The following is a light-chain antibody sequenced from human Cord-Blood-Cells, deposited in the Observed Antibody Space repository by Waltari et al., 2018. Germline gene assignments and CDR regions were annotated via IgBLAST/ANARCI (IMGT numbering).Light chain of an antibody. CDR2: DVS. J-gene: IGLJ2*01. V-gene: IGLV2-14*01. CDR1: SSDVGGYNY. Sequence: QSALTQPASVSGSPGQSITISCTGTSSDVGGYNYVSWYQQHPGKAPKLMIYDVSNRPSGVANRFSGSKSGNTAALTISELQAEDEAEYYCSSYTSSSTLVVFGGGTKLTVL. CDR3: SSYTSSSTLVV.